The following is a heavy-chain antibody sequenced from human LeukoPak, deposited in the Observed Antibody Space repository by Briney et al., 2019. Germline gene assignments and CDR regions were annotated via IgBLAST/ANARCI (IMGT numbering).Heavy chain of an antibody. J-gene: IGHJ4*02. CDR2: MTSNGGST. V-gene: IGHV3-64D*06. CDR3: VSGYCSSTSSRFAY. D-gene: IGHD2-2*01. Sequence: GGSLRLSCSASGFTFSSCGMHWVRQAPGKGLEYVSSMTSNGGSTYYADSVKGRFTISRDNSKNTLFLQMSSLRAEDTAVYYCVSGYCSSTSSRFAYWGQGTLVTASS. CDR1: GFTFSSCG.